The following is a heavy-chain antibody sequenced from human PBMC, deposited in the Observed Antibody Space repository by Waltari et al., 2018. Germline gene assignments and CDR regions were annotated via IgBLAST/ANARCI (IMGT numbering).Heavy chain of an antibody. D-gene: IGHD1-26*01. Sequence: QVQLQESGPGLVKPSETLSLTCAVSGYSISNGYYWSWIRQPPGKGLEWIGGIYQTGPINYNARPMRRGTISGDPSKNQFSLNLRFVTAADTALYFCARGGSGSYMGSFDIWGQGPMVTVAS. CDR2: IYQTGPI. CDR3: ARGGSGSYMGSFDI. J-gene: IGHJ3*02. V-gene: IGHV4-38-2*01. CDR1: GYSISNGYY.